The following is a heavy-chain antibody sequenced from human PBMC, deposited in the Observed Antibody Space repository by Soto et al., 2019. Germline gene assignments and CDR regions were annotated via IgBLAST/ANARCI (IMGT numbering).Heavy chain of an antibody. J-gene: IGHJ6*02. D-gene: IGHD1-26*01. CDR2: ISSSGSTI. V-gene: IGHV3-48*03. CDR1: GFTFSSYE. Sequence: PGGSLRLSCAASGFTFSSYEMNWVRQAPGKGLEWVSYISSSGSTIYYADSVKGRFTISRDNAKNSLYLQMNSLRAEDTAVYYCARGVAVGATTNYYYYYGMDVWGQGTTVTVSS. CDR3: ARGVAVGATTNYYYYYGMDV.